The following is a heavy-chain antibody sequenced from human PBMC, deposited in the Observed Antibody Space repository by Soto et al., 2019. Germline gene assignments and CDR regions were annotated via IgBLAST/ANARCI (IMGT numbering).Heavy chain of an antibody. CDR1: GGSITSSKW. V-gene: IGHV4-4*02. J-gene: IGHJ6*02. CDR2: IYDSVTT. Sequence: QLQLLESGPGLVKPSGTLSLTCGVSGGSITSSKWWNWVRQPPGKGLEWIGAIYDSVTTKYSPSLKNLVTISVDKSKDQVSLRLTSVTAADTAVYFCATTLSPYYNGMDVWGQGAAVVVSS. CDR3: ATTLSPYYNGMDV.